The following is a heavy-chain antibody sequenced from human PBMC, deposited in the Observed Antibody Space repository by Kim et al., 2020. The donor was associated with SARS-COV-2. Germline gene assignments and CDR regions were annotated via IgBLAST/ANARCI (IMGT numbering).Heavy chain of an antibody. CDR3: ARALLGSSGYYYYYYYGMDV. Sequence: ASVKVSCKASGYTFTGFYMHWVRQAPGQGLEWMGRINPNSGGTNYAQKFQGRVTMTRDTSISTAYMELSRLRSDDTAGYYCARALLGSSGYYYYYYYGMDVWGQGTTVTVSS. J-gene: IGHJ6*02. CDR2: INPNSGGT. CDR1: GYTFTGFY. V-gene: IGHV1-2*06. D-gene: IGHD3-22*01.